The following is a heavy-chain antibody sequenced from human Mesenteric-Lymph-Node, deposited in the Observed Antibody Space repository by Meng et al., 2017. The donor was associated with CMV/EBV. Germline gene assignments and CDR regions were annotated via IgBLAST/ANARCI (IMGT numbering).Heavy chain of an antibody. V-gene: IGHV7-4-1*02. J-gene: IGHJ4*02. CDR3: ARAWLRTGFGY. CDR1: GYTFKTYA. Sequence: SCKTSGYTFKTYAMNWVRQAPGQGLELMGWIDTKTGNPTYAQGFTGRFVISLDTSVSTTYLQINGLKAEDTAVYYCARAWLRTGFGYWGQGTLVTVSS. D-gene: IGHD5-18*01. CDR2: IDTKTGNP.